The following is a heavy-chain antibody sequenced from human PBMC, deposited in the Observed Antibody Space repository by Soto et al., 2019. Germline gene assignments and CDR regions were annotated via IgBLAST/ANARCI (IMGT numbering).Heavy chain of an antibody. CDR2: MHHSGRT. D-gene: IGHD2-15*01. V-gene: IGHV4-31*03. J-gene: IGHJ4*02. CDR1: GAYMRNDYYY. CDR3: ARWVEVSLDYFDS. Sequence: QVQLQESGPGLVKPSETLSLTCTVSGAYMRNDYYYWSWVRQNPGKDLEWIGHMHHSGRTHYNPSLKRRVAISVDTSKNQFSLYLNSVTAADTAVYYCARWVEVSLDYFDSWGQGTPVTVSS.